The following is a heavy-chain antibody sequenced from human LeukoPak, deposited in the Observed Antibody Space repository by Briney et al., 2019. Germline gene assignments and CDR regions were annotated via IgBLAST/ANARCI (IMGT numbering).Heavy chain of an antibody. CDR1: GCTFSSYS. CDR2: ISSSSSYI. Sequence: PGGALRLSCAASGCTFSSYSRNWVRQAPGKGLEWVSSISSSSSYIYYADSVKGRFTISRDNAKNSLYLQMNSLRAEDTAVYYCARGAPDYDFRGPFDYWGQGTLVTVSS. J-gene: IGHJ4*02. CDR3: ARGAPDYDFRGPFDY. D-gene: IGHD3-3*01. V-gene: IGHV3-21*01.